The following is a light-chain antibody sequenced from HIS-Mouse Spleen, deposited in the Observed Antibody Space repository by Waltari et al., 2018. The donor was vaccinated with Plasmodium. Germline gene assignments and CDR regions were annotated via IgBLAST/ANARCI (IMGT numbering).Light chain of an antibody. CDR2: RDS. V-gene: IGLV3-9*01. J-gene: IGLJ2*01. Sequence: SYELTQPLSVSVALGPTARITCGGNNIGSKNVNWYQQKPGQAPVLVIYRDSNRPPGIPERFSGSNSGNTATLTISRAQAGDEADYYCQVWDSSTVVFGGGTKLTVL. CDR1: NIGSKN. CDR3: QVWDSSTVV.